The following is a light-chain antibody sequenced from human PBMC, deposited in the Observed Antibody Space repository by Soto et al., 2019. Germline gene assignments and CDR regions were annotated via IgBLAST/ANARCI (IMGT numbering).Light chain of an antibody. V-gene: IGLV2-14*01. CDR1: SSDVGGYNS. CDR3: SSYTSGGSYV. CDR2: DVS. Sequence: QSVLTQPASVSGSPGLSIAISCTGTSSDVGGYNSVSWYQQHPGKAPKLMIYDVSNRPSGVSNRVSGSNSGNTASLTISGLQGEDEGAYYCSSYTSGGSYVVGTGTKLTVL. J-gene: IGLJ1*01.